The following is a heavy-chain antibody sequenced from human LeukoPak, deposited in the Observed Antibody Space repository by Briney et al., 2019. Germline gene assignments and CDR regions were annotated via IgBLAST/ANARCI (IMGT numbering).Heavy chain of an antibody. Sequence: GGSLRLSCAASGFTFSSYAMSWVRQAPGKGLEWVSYISSSSSTIYYADSVKGRFTISRDNAKNSLYLQMNSLRAEDTAVYYCARDFFGCADYWGQGTLVTVSS. J-gene: IGHJ4*02. CDR1: GFTFSSYA. CDR2: ISSSSSTI. CDR3: ARDFFGCADY. D-gene: IGHD3-10*01. V-gene: IGHV3-48*01.